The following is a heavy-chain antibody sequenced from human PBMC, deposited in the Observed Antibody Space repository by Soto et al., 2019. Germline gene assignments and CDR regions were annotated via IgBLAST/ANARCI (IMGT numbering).Heavy chain of an antibody. CDR1: GFTFSDYY. CDR3: ARYGLDSSGYYLPRYFDY. CDR2: ISSSGSTI. J-gene: IGHJ4*02. D-gene: IGHD3-22*01. Sequence: PGGSLRLSCAASGFTFSDYYMSWIRQAPGKGLEWVSYISSSGSTIYYADSVKGRFTISRDNAKNSLYLQMNSLRAEDTAVYYCARYGLDSSGYYLPRYFDYWGQGTLVTVS. V-gene: IGHV3-11*01.